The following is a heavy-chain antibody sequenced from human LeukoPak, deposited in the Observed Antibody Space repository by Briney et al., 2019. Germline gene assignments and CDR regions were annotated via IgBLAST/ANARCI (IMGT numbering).Heavy chain of an antibody. V-gene: IGHV3-74*01. CDR2: INSDGSSR. J-gene: IGHJ5*02. CDR3: ARDRGSTMVRGGYWFDP. CDR1: GFTFSNYW. Sequence: GGSLRLSCAASGFTFSNYWMHWVRLVPGKGLVWVSRINSDGSSRHYADSVKGRFTISRANANNTLYLQMNSLRAEDTAVYYCARDRGSTMVRGGYWFDPWGQGTLVTVSS. D-gene: IGHD3-10*01.